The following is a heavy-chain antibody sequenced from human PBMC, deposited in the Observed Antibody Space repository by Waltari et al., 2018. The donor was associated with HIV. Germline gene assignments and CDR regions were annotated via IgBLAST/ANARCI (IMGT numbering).Heavy chain of an antibody. V-gene: IGHV3-23*01. Sequence: VRQAPGKGLEWVSAISGSGGSTYYADSVKGRFTISRDDSKNTLYLQMNSLRAEDTAVYYCAKGDSSGYDAFDIWGQGTMVTVSS. CDR2: ISGSGGST. J-gene: IGHJ3*02. D-gene: IGHD3-22*01. CDR3: AKGDSSGYDAFDI.